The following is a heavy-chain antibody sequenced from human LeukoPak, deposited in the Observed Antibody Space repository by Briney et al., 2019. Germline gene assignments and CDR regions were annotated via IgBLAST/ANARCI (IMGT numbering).Heavy chain of an antibody. D-gene: IGHD6-19*01. J-gene: IGHJ4*02. Sequence: SETLSLTCSVSGGLISSSTTYYWAWIRQPPGKGLEWIVCIYFNGNTYYNPSLESRVTVSVDTYNNHFSLRLTSLSAADTAVYYCARQPVVNRGAVASNFDYWGQGTLVTVSS. CDR2: IYFNGNT. CDR3: ARQPVVNRGAVASNFDY. V-gene: IGHV4-39*01. CDR1: GGLISSSTTYY.